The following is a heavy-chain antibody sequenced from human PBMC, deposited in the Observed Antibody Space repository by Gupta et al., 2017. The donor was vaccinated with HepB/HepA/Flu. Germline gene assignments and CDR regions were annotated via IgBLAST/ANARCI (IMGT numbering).Heavy chain of an antibody. CDR1: GFTFSDAW. J-gene: IGHJ4*02. Sequence: EVHLVNFGGGLVKPGGSLRVSCVASGFTFSDAWMSWVCKAPGKGLEWVGRIKSKADGGTTDYAAPVKDRFTISRDDSENTLYLQMNGLKSEDTAVYYCTTQARWEQPPLDFWGQGVLVTVSS. CDR2: IKSKADGGTT. CDR3: TTQARWEQPPLDF. V-gene: IGHV3-15*01. D-gene: IGHD1-26*01.